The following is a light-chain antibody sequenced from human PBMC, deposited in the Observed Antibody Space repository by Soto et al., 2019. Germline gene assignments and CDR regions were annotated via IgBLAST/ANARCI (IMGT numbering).Light chain of an antibody. J-gene: IGLJ2*01. V-gene: IGLV2-14*01. Sequence: QSALTQPASVSGSPGQSITISCTGTSSDVGGYNYVSWYQQHPGKAPKLMLYEVNNRPSGVSNRFSGSKSGNTASLTISGLQADDEADYYCSSYTSSSTVVFGGGTKVTVL. CDR2: EVN. CDR3: SSYTSSSTVV. CDR1: SSDVGGYNY.